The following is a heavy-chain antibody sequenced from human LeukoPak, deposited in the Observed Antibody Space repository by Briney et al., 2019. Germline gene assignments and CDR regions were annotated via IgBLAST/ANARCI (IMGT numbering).Heavy chain of an antibody. Sequence: GRSLRLSCAASGFTFSSYAMHWVRQAPGKGLEWVAVISYDGSNKYYADSVKGRFTIPRDNSKNTLYLQMNSLRAEDTAVYYCASGTYSSGWLPFDYWGQGTLVTVSS. CDR2: ISYDGSNK. D-gene: IGHD6-19*01. CDR3: ASGTYSSGWLPFDY. CDR1: GFTFSSYA. V-gene: IGHV3-30-3*01. J-gene: IGHJ4*02.